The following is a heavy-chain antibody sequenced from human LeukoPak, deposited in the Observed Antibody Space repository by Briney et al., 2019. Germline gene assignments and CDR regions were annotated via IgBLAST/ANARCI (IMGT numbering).Heavy chain of an antibody. V-gene: IGHV1-69*13. CDR1: GGTFSSYA. CDR3: ARVGCSSTSCYRGYFDY. Sequence: GASVKVSCKASGGTFSSYAISWVRQAPGQGLEWMGGIIPIFGTANYAQKFQGRVTITADESTSTAYMELSSLRSEDTAVYYCARVGCSSTSCYRGYFDYWSQGTLVTVSS. CDR2: IIPIFGTA. D-gene: IGHD2-2*01. J-gene: IGHJ4*02.